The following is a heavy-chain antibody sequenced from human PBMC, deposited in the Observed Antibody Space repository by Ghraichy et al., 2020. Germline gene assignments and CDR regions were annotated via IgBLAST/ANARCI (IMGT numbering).Heavy chain of an antibody. J-gene: IGHJ6*03. CDR1: GGSISSSSYY. CDR2: LFYSGST. V-gene: IGHV4-39*01. Sequence: QTRSLTCTVSGGSISSSSYYWGWIRQPPGKGLEWIGSLFYSGSTVYNPSLKSRVTISVDTSKNQFSLILSPVTAADTADYYCARHRFCTSTSCYPNDYYYYYMDVWGKGTTVTVSS. CDR3: ARHRFCTSTSCYPNDYYYYYMDV. D-gene: IGHD2-2*01.